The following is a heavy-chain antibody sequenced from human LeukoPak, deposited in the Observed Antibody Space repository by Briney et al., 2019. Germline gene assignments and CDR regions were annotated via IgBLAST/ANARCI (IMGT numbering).Heavy chain of an antibody. J-gene: IGHJ4*02. CDR3: AREDVMITFGGVIRIFDY. CDR1: GFTVSSNY. V-gene: IGHV3-53*01. D-gene: IGHD3-16*02. CDR2: IYSGGST. Sequence: PGWSLRLSCAASGFTVSSNYMSWVRQAAGEGLGLVSVIYSGGSTYYADSVKGRFTISRDNSKNTLYLQMNSLRAEDTAVYYCAREDVMITFGGVIRIFDYWGQGTLVTVSS.